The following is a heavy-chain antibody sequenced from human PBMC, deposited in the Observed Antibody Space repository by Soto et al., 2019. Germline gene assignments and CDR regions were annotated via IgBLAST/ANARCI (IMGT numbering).Heavy chain of an antibody. CDR3: ETDKTEIDN. J-gene: IGHJ4*02. CDR2: IYYSGST. Sequence: PSEALSLTCTVSGGSISSYYWSWIRQPPGKGLEWIGYIYYSGSTNYNPSPKSRVTISVDTSKNQFSLKLSSVTAADTAVYYCETDKTEIDNWGQGTLLTVSS. V-gene: IGHV4-59*12. CDR1: GGSISSYY.